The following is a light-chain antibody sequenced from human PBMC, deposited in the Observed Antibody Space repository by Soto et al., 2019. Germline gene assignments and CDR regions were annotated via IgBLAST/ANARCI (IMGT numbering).Light chain of an antibody. Sequence: QSVLTQPPSVSAAPGQRVTISCTWSSSNIGAGYDVHWYQQLPGTAPKLLIYGNSNRPSGVPDRFSGSKSGTSASLAITGLQAEDEADYYCQSYDSSLSSGVVFGGGTKLTVL. J-gene: IGLJ2*01. V-gene: IGLV1-40*01. CDR1: SSNIGAGYD. CDR2: GNS. CDR3: QSYDSSLSSGVV.